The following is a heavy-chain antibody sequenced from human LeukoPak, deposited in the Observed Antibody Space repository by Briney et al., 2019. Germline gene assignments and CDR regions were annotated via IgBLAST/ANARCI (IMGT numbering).Heavy chain of an antibody. D-gene: IGHD3-16*01. J-gene: IGHJ4*02. V-gene: IGHV4-31*03. CDR1: GGSISSGGYY. CDR2: IYYSGST. Sequence: SETLSLTYTVSGGSISSGGYYWSWIRQHPGKGLEWIGYIYYSGSTYYNPSLKSRVTISVDTSKNQFSLKLSSVTAADTAVYYCTRGAGWLIDYWGQGILVTVSS. CDR3: TRGAGWLIDY.